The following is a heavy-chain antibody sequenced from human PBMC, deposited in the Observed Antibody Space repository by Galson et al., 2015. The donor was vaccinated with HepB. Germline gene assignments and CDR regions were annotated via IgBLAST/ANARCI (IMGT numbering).Heavy chain of an antibody. Sequence: SLRLSCAASGFTFGGYAMSWFRQAPGKGLEWVGFIRSKAYGGTTEYAASVKGRFTISRDDSKSIAYLQMNSLKTEDTAVYYCTRWGSIAAAGMYYWGQGTLVTVSS. CDR3: TRWGSIAAAGMYY. CDR1: GFTFGGYA. D-gene: IGHD6-13*01. V-gene: IGHV3-49*03. CDR2: IRSKAYGGTT. J-gene: IGHJ4*02.